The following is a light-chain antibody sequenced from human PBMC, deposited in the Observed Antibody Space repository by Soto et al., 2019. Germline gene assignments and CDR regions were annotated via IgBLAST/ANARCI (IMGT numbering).Light chain of an antibody. Sequence: QAVVTQEPSLTVSPGGTVTLTCASTTGAVTSGNYASWFQQKPGQAPRTLIYTTNNKHSWTPARFSGSLLGDKAALTVSGVQPEDEADYYCLLYYCGAHLVFGGGTKLTVL. CDR2: TTN. J-gene: IGLJ3*02. CDR3: LLYYCGAHLV. V-gene: IGLV7-43*01. CDR1: TGAVTSGNY.